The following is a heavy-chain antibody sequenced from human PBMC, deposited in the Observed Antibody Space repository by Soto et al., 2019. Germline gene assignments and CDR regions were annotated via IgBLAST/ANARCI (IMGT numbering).Heavy chain of an antibody. V-gene: IGHV4-59*08. Sequence: PSETLSLTCTVSGGSINSYYWSWIRQPPGKGLEWIGYIYYSGTTGYNPSLKSRVTISLDTSKNQFSLKLSSVTAADTAVYYCAGSGGRTTVTTIDYWGQGTLVTVSS. CDR2: IYYSGTT. CDR3: AGSGGRTTVTTIDY. J-gene: IGHJ4*02. D-gene: IGHD4-17*01. CDR1: GGSINSYY.